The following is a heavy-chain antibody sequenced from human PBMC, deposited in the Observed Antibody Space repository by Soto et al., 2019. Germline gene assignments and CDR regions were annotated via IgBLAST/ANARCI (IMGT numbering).Heavy chain of an antibody. V-gene: IGHV5-51*01. CDR3: ARQADYNILTGYFYYFDY. J-gene: IGHJ4*02. CDR2: IYPGDSDT. Sequence: GESLKISFKGSGYSFTSYWIGWVRQMPGKGLEWMGIIYPGDSDTRYSPSFQGQVTISVDTSINTAFLRWNSLTASDTAMYYCARQADYNILTGYFYYFDYWGQGSLVTVSS. D-gene: IGHD3-9*01. CDR1: GYSFTSYW.